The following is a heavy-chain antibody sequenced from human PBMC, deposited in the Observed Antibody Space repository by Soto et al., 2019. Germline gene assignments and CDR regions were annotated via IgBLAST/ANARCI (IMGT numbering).Heavy chain of an antibody. J-gene: IGHJ4*02. V-gene: IGHV4-39*01. D-gene: IGHD6-13*01. CDR1: GDSINSTSYY. CDR3: ARQRIVAAGTFVDY. CDR2: IYFSGST. Sequence: PSETLSLTCIVSGDSINSTSYYWGWIRQPPGQGLEWIASIYFSGSTYNNPSLKSRLTVSVDTSKSQFSLKLSSVTAADTALYYCARQRIVAAGTFVDYWGQGSLVTFSS.